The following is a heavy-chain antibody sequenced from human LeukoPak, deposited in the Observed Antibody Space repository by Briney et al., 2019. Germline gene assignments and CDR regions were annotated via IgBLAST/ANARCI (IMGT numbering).Heavy chain of an antibody. J-gene: IGHJ4*02. CDR2: IWYDGSNT. D-gene: IGHD3-16*01. V-gene: IGHV3-33*08. CDR1: GFTFSSYG. Sequence: QSGGSLRLSCAASGFTFSSYGMHWVRQAPGKGLEWVAIIWYDGSNTYYADSVKGRFTISRDNSKNTLYLEMNSLRAEDTAVYYCAPDHGGYWGQGTLVTVSS. CDR3: APDHGGY.